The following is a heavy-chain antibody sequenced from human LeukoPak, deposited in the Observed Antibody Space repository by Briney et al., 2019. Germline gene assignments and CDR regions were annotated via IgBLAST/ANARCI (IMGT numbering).Heavy chain of an antibody. CDR1: GGSFSGYY. D-gene: IGHD3-3*01. V-gene: IGHV4-34*01. Sequence: PSETLSLTCAVYGGSFSGYYWSWIRQPPGKGLEWIGEINHSGSTNYNPSLKSRVTISVDTSKNQFSLKLSSVTAADTAVYYCARGNVLRFLEWLIDRERNFYFDYWGQGTLVTVSS. CDR2: INHSGST. CDR3: ARGNVLRFLEWLIDRERNFYFDY. J-gene: IGHJ4*02.